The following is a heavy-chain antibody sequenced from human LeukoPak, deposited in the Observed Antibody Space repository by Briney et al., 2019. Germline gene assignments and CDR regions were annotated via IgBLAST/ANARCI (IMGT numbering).Heavy chain of an antibody. CDR2: MNPNSGNT. J-gene: IGHJ4*02. Sequence: ASVRVSCKASGYTFTSYDINWVRQATGQGLEWMGWMNPNSGNTGYSQKFQGRVIMTRNTSISTAYMELSSLRSEDTAVYYCARGRDSSSWYGDNWGQGTLVTVSS. D-gene: IGHD6-13*01. CDR1: GYTFTSYD. CDR3: ARGRDSSSWYGDN. V-gene: IGHV1-8*02.